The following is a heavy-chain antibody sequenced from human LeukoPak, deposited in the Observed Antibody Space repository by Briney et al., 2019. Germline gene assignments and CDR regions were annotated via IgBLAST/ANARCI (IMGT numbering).Heavy chain of an antibody. CDR1: GYTFTGYY. Sequence: ASVTVSCKASGYTFTGYYMHWVRQAPGQGLEWMGRISPNSGGTNYAQKFQGRVTMTRDTSISTAYMELSRLRSDDTAVYYCARDCSSTSCHHDAFDIWGQGTMVTVSS. CDR2: ISPNSGGT. D-gene: IGHD2-2*01. V-gene: IGHV1-2*06. J-gene: IGHJ3*02. CDR3: ARDCSSTSCHHDAFDI.